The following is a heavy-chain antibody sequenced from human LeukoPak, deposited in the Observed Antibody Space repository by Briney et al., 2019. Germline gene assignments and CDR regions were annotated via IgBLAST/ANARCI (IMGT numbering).Heavy chain of an antibody. Sequence: SETLSLTCTVSGASISSYYWSWIRQPPGKGLEWIGYIYYSGSTNYNPSLKSRVTISVDTSKNQFSLKLSSVTAADTAVYYCARDDGDYWGQGTLVTVSS. J-gene: IGHJ4*02. CDR1: GASISSYY. CDR3: ARDDGDY. V-gene: IGHV4-59*12. CDR2: IYYSGST.